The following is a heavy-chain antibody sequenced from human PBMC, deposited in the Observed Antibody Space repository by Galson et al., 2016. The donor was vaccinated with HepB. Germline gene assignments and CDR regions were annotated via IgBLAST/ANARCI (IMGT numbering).Heavy chain of an antibody. D-gene: IGHD3-16*01. CDR1: GISFSTYW. V-gene: IGHV3-7*03. CDR2: INKDGSEK. Sequence: SLRLSCAASGISFSTYWMNWVRLAPGKGLQWVATINKDGSEKYYVDSVKGRFSISRADANNSVYLEMSSLRAEDTAVYFCARSRRERVSYGFAYWGQGTQVAVSS. J-gene: IGHJ4*02. CDR3: ARSRRERVSYGFAY.